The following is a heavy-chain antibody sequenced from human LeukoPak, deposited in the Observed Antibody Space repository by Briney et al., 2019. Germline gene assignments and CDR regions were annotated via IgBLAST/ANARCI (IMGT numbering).Heavy chain of an antibody. V-gene: IGHV3-73*01. CDR2: IRSKANSYAT. J-gene: IGHJ6*02. Sequence: GGSLRLSCAASGFTFSGSTLHWVRQASGKGLEWVGRIRSKANSYATAYAASVKGRFTISRDDSKNTAYLQMNSLKTEDTAVYYCSSPIHYGDYDYYCGLDVWGQGTTVTVSS. CDR3: SSPIHYGDYDYYCGLDV. D-gene: IGHD4-17*01. CDR1: GFTFSGST.